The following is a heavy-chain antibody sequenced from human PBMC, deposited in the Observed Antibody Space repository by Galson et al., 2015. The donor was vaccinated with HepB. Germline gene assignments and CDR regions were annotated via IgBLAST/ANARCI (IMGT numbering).Heavy chain of an antibody. V-gene: IGHV2-5*02. CDR2: IYWDDDK. CDR3: AHTYYDFWSGYYQGRWFDP. D-gene: IGHD3-3*01. CDR1: GFSLSTSGVG. Sequence: PALVKPTQTLTLTCTFSGFSLSTSGVGVGWIRQPPGKALEWLALIYWDDDKRYSPSLKSRLTITKDTSKNQVVLTMTNMDPVDTATYYCAHTYYDFWSGYYQGRWFDPWGQGTLVTVSS. J-gene: IGHJ5*02.